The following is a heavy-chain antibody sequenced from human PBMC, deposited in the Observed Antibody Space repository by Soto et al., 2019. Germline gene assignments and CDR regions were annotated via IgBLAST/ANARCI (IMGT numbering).Heavy chain of an antibody. Sequence: EVQLLESGGGLVQPGESLRLSCAASGCTFSSYAMSWVRQAPGKGLEWVSVISGSDDSTYYADSVKGRFTISRDNSKNTLYLQMTSLRAEDTAVYYCAKRSSSSTFDYWGQGTLVTVSS. CDR3: AKRSSSSTFDY. D-gene: IGHD6-6*01. CDR1: GCTFSSYA. CDR2: ISGSDDST. V-gene: IGHV3-23*01. J-gene: IGHJ4*02.